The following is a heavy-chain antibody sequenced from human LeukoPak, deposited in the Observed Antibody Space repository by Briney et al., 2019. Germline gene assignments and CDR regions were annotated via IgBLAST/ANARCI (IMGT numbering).Heavy chain of an antibody. CDR1: GYTFSRYS. CDR3: ARALSDYGDYYMDV. J-gene: IGHJ6*03. D-gene: IGHD4/OR15-4a*01. CDR2: ITSSGRYI. V-gene: IGHV3-21*01. Sequence: PGGCLRLSCAASGYTFSRYSMNWVRHAPGKGLEWGSSITSSGRYIYYADSVKGRFTISRDNAKNSLYLQMNSVRAEDTGVYYCARALSDYGDYYMDVWGKGTTVTVSS.